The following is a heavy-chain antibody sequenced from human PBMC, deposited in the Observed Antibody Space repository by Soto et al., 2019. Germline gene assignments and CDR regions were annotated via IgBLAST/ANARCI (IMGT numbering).Heavy chain of an antibody. CDR2: IKQDGSEK. CDR3: ARDSTDDYYDSSGYYLAHDY. V-gene: IGHV3-7*05. CDR1: GVTFSSYW. J-gene: IGHJ4*02. Sequence: GGSLRLSCAASGVTFSSYWMSWVRQAPGKGLEWVANIKQDGSEKYYVDSVKGRFTISRDNAKNSLYLQMNSLRAEDTAVYYCARDSTDDYYDSSGYYLAHDYWGQGTLVTVSS. D-gene: IGHD3-22*01.